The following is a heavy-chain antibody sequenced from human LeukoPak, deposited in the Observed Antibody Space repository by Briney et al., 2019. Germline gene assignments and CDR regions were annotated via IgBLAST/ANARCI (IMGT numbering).Heavy chain of an antibody. J-gene: IGHJ4*02. D-gene: IGHD3-22*01. CDR3: AREEADYYDSSGYFEYYFDY. V-gene: IGHV3-30-3*01. CDR2: ISYDGSNK. CDR1: GFSFSSFW. Sequence: GGSLRLSCATSGFSFSSFWMSWVRQAPGKGLEWVAAISYDGSNKYYADSVKGRFTISRDNSKNTLYLQMNSLRAEDTAVYYCAREEADYYDSSGYFEYYFDYWGQGTLVTVSS.